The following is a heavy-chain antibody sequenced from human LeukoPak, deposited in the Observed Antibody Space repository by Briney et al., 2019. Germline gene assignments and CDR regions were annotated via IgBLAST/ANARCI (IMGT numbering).Heavy chain of an antibody. CDR1: DGSTNSYY. CDR2: IYYNGNT. J-gene: IGHJ6*02. D-gene: IGHD1-26*01. CDR3: ARGRSNYYGMDV. Sequence: SETLSLTCSASDGSTNSYYWNWIRRPPGKGLEWIGYIYYNGNTNYSPSLKSRVTMSVDTSKNLFSLKVSSVTAADTAVYYCARGRSNYYGMDVWGQGTTVTVSS. V-gene: IGHV4-59*01.